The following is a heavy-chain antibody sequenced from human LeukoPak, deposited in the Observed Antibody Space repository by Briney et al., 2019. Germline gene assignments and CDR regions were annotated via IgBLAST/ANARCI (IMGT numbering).Heavy chain of an antibody. J-gene: IGHJ6*03. CDR2: INHSGTT. Sequence: SETLSLTCAVYNGSFSGYYWSWIRQPPGKGLEWIGEINHSGTTNYNPSLKSRVTISVDTSKNQFSLKLSSVTAADTAVYYCARYNYYGSGSYHYYMDVWGKGTTVTISS. V-gene: IGHV4-34*01. D-gene: IGHD3-10*01. CDR1: NGSFSGYY. CDR3: ARYNYYGSGSYHYYMDV.